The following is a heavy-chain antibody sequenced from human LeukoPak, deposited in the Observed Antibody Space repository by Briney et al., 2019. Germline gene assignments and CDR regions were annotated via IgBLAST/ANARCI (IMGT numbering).Heavy chain of an antibody. V-gene: IGHV1-2*02. CDR1: GYTFTGYY. J-gene: IGHJ3*02. CDR3: ARAIVVVPAAISVGDDAFDI. D-gene: IGHD2-2*02. CDR2: INPNSGGT. Sequence: ASVKVSCKASGYTFTGYYMHWVRQAPGQGLEWMGWINPNSGGTNYAQKFQGRVTMTRDTSISIAYMELSRLRSDDTAVYYCARAIVVVPAAISVGDDAFDIWGQGTMVTVSS.